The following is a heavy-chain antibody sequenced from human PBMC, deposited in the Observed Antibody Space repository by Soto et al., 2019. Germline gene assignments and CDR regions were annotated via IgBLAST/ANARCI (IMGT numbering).Heavy chain of an antibody. CDR2: ISGSGATS. J-gene: IGHJ5*01. CDR3: AKTETMVVATVQPRWFDS. CDR1: GFNFNNQA. D-gene: IGHD2-21*01. V-gene: IGHV3-23*01. Sequence: QLLESGGGLVQPGGSLRLSCTASGFNFNNQAMSWIRQAPGKGLVWVSTISGSGATSLYADSVKGRFTIFKDSSQAYLDLKSLRVEDSATYYCAKTETMVVATVQPRWFDSWGRGTLVTVS.